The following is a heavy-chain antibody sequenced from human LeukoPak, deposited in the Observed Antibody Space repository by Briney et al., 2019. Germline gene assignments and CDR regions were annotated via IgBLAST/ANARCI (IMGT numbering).Heavy chain of an antibody. J-gene: IGHJ4*02. D-gene: IGHD3-10*01. CDR3: ASLGSGSSPIIDFDY. CDR1: GYSFTSYY. CDR2: IDPSGGST. V-gene: IGHV1-46*01. Sequence: ASVKVSCTASGYSFTSYYMHWVRQAPGQGLEWMGIIDPSGGSTNYAQKFQGRITMTRDTSTSTVYMELSSLRSEDTAIYYCASLGSGSSPIIDFDYWGQGTLVTVSS.